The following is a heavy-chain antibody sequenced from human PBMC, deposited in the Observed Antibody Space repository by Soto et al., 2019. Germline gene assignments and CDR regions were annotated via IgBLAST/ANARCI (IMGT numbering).Heavy chain of an antibody. D-gene: IGHD3-16*01. CDR2: IYFTGST. Sequence: SETLSLTCTVSGGSISSYYWSWIRQPPGKGLEWIGYIYFTGSTNYNPSLKSRVTISVDTSKNQFSLKLTSVTAADTAVYYCAGERSITSQPGFDYWGQGTLVTVSS. CDR1: GGSISSYY. V-gene: IGHV4-59*01. J-gene: IGHJ4*02. CDR3: AGERSITSQPGFDY.